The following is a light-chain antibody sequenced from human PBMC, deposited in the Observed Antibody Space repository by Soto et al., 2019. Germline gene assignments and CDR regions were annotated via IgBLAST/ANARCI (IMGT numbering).Light chain of an antibody. Sequence: QSVLTQPPSVSATPGQKVTISCSGSDSNLGRNYVSWYQQLPGTAPRLLIYDNVYRFSGIPARLSASKSGTSATLGIAGLQPGDEGDYYCGSWDNNLRAYVFGTGTKVTVL. J-gene: IGLJ1*01. CDR2: DNV. CDR1: DSNLGRNY. V-gene: IGLV1-51*01. CDR3: GSWDNNLRAYV.